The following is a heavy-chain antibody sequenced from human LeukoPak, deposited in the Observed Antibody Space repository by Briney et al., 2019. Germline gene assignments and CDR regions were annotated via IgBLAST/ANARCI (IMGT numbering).Heavy chain of an antibody. Sequence: PGGSLRLSCAASGFTFSSYSMNWVRQAPGKGLEWVSSISSSSSYIYYADSVKGRFTISRDNAKNSLYLQMNSLRAEDTAVYYCARDQRDDYYYDSSGYDTRAFDIWGQGTMVTASS. J-gene: IGHJ3*02. CDR3: ARDQRDDYYYDSSGYDTRAFDI. CDR1: GFTFSSYS. CDR2: ISSSSSYI. V-gene: IGHV3-21*01. D-gene: IGHD3-22*01.